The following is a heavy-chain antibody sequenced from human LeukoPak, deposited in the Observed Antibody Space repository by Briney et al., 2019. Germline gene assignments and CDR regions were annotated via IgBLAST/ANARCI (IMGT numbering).Heavy chain of an antibody. Sequence: SQTLSLTCTVSGGSISSGDYFWSWIRQPAGKGLEWIGRIYTSGSTNYNPSLKSRVTISVDTSKNQFSLKLSSVTAADTAVYYCARDQYYGSGSYSGFDYWGQGTLVTVSS. CDR1: GGSISSGDYF. J-gene: IGHJ4*02. V-gene: IGHV4-61*02. D-gene: IGHD3-10*01. CDR2: IYTSGST. CDR3: ARDQYYGSGSYSGFDY.